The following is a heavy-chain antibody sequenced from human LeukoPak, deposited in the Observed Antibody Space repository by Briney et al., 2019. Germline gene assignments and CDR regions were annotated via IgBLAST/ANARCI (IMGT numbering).Heavy chain of an antibody. CDR2: ISSSSSYI. Sequence: GGSLRLSCAASGFTFSSYSMNWVRQAPGKGLEWGSSISSSSSYIYYADSVKGRFTISRDNAKNSLYLQMNSLRAEDTAVYYCARDGLWFGESGDYFDYWGQGTLVTVSS. CDR3: ARDGLWFGESGDYFDY. V-gene: IGHV3-21*01. J-gene: IGHJ4*02. D-gene: IGHD3-10*01. CDR1: GFTFSSYS.